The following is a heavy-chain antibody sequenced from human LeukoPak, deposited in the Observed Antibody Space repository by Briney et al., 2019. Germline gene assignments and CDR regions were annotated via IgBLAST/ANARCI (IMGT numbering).Heavy chain of an antibody. V-gene: IGHV4-39*01. D-gene: IGHD6-13*01. Sequence: PSETLSLTCTVSGGSISSSYYWGWIRQPPGKGLEWIGSIYYTGSTYYNPSVKSRVTISQDTSENQFSLKVTSVTAADTAVYYCARLSRSWDYFDYWGQGTLVGVSS. CDR3: ARLSRSWDYFDY. J-gene: IGHJ4*02. CDR1: GGSISSSYY. CDR2: IYYTGST.